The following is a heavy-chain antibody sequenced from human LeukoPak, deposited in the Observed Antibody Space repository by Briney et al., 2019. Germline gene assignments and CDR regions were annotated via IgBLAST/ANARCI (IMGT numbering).Heavy chain of an antibody. V-gene: IGHV4-34*01. Sequence: SETLSLTCAVDGDFTSGYYLSWIRQPPGKGLEWMGEISHSGSTNYSPSLESRVTMSVDAPKNQISLKLNSLTAADTAVYYCARGYGYVWGRDGYWSQGTLVTVSS. D-gene: IGHD3-16*01. CDR1: GDFTSGYY. J-gene: IGHJ4*02. CDR2: ISHSGST. CDR3: ARGYGYVWGRDGY.